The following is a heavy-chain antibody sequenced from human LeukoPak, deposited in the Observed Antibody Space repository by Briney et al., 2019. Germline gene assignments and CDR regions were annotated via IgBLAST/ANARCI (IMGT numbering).Heavy chain of an antibody. Sequence: GGSLRLSCAASGFTFSDYYMSWIRQAPGKGLEWVSLIYSDGRTYYADSVKGRCTISRDNSKNTLYLQMNSLRVEDTAVYFCARGLSLSGYLGAFDIWGQGTMVTVSS. J-gene: IGHJ3*02. V-gene: IGHV3-53*01. CDR3: ARGLSLSGYLGAFDI. CDR2: IYSDGRT. CDR1: GFTFSDYY. D-gene: IGHD3-22*01.